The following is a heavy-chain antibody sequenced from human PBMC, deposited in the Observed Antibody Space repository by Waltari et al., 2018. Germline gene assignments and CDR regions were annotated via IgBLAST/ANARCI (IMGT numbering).Heavy chain of an antibody. Sequence: QVQLQESGPGLVKPSETLSLTCTVSGGSISSYYWSWIRQPPGKGLEWIGYIYTSGGTNDNPSLKRRVTISVDTSKNQCSLKLSSVTAADTAVYYCARTLGSDWYFDLWGRGTLVTVSS. CDR3: ARTLGSDWYFDL. V-gene: IGHV4-4*09. D-gene: IGHD7-27*01. CDR2: IYTSGGT. CDR1: GGSISSYY. J-gene: IGHJ2*01.